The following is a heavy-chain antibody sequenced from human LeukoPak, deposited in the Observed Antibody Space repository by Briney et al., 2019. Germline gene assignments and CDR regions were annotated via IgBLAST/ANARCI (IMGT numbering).Heavy chain of an antibody. CDR1: GYTFTSLD. CDR3: ARDVYYYDSSGYYYNAFDI. D-gene: IGHD3-22*01. J-gene: IGHJ3*02. V-gene: IGHV1-8*03. Sequence: ASVKVSCKASGYTFTSLDINWVRQATGQGLEWMGWMNPNSGYTGYAQRFQGRVTFTRSTSISTAYMELSSLRSEDTAVYYCARDVYYYDSSGYYYNAFDIWGQGTMVTVSS. CDR2: MNPNSGYT.